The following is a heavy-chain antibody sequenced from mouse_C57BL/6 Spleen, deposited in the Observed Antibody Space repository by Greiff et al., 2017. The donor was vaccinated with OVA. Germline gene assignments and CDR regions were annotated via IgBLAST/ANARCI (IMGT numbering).Heavy chain of an antibody. J-gene: IGHJ3*01. CDR1: GFNIKDDY. D-gene: IGHD1-1*01. CDR2: IDPENGDT. V-gene: IGHV14-4*01. CDR3: THYGSSPFAY. Sequence: EVQLQQSGAELVRPGASVKLSCTASGFNIKDDYMHWVKQRPEKGLEWIGWIDPENGDTEYASKFQGKATITADTSSNTAYLQLSSLTSEDTAVYYCTHYGSSPFAYWGQGTLVTVSA.